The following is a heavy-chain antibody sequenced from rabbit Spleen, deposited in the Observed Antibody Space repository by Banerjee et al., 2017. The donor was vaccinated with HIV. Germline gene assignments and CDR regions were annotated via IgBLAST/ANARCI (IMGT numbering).Heavy chain of an antibody. CDR2: IAPIFGST. V-gene: IGHV1S45*01. CDR1: GFTLSSYYM. Sequence: QEHLKESGGGLVQPGGSLKLSCTASGFTLSSYYMNWVRQAPGKGLEWIGYIAPIFGSTYYASWAKDRFTISKTSSTTVTLQMTSLTAADTATYFCAREKSGKYGYDLWGPGTLVTVS. J-gene: IGHJ6*01. D-gene: IGHD6-1*01. CDR3: AREKSGKYGYDL.